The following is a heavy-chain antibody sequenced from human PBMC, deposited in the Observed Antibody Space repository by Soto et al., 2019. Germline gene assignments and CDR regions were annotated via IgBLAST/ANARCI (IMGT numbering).Heavy chain of an antibody. V-gene: IGHV3-30-3*01. Sequence: QVQLVESGGGVVQPGRSLRLSCAASGFTFSSYAMHWVRQAPGKGLEWVAVISYDRSNKNHADTVKGRFTISRDNSKNTLYLQMNSLRAEDTAVYYCARGYDFWSCYYYPYGMDVWGQGTTVTVSS. J-gene: IGHJ6*02. CDR2: ISYDRSNK. CDR1: GFTFSSYA. CDR3: ARGYDFWSCYYYPYGMDV. D-gene: IGHD3-3*01.